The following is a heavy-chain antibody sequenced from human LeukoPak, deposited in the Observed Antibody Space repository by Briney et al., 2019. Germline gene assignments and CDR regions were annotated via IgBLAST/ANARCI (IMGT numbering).Heavy chain of an antibody. V-gene: IGHV3-30*02. CDR1: GFTFSSYG. D-gene: IGHD6-19*01. CDR2: IRYDGSNK. J-gene: IGHJ4*02. CDR3: AKGNVAVAGVFDY. Sequence: GGSLRLSCAASGFTFSSYGMHWVRQAPGKGLEWVAFIRYDGSNKYYADSVKGRFTFSRDNSKDTLYLQMNSLRAEDTAVYYCAKGNVAVAGVFDYWGQGTLVTVSS.